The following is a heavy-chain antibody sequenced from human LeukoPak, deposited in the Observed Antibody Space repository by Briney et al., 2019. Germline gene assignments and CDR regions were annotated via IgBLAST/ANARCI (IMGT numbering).Heavy chain of an antibody. Sequence: PGGSLRLSCTASGFTFSSFWMHWARQAPGTGLVWVSRINIPGSYTNYADSVKGRFTISRDNSENTLNLQMNSLRAEDTAIYYCAKARAGDITAAFNYWGQGTLVTVSS. J-gene: IGHJ4*02. V-gene: IGHV3-74*01. CDR3: AKARAGDITAAFNY. CDR2: INIPGSYT. CDR1: GFTFSSFW. D-gene: IGHD6-13*01.